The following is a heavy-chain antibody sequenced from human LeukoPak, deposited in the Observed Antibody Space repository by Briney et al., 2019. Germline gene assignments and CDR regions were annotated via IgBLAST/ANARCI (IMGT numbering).Heavy chain of an antibody. D-gene: IGHD3-22*01. Sequence: ASVKVSCKASGYTFTSYGISWVRQAPGQGLEWMGWISAYNGNTNYAQKLQGRVTMTTDTSTCTAYMELRSLRSDDTAVYYCARHPGVEYYYDSSGFYYWGQGTLVTVSS. V-gene: IGHV1-18*01. CDR3: ARHPGVEYYYDSSGFYY. J-gene: IGHJ4*02. CDR2: ISAYNGNT. CDR1: GYTFTSYG.